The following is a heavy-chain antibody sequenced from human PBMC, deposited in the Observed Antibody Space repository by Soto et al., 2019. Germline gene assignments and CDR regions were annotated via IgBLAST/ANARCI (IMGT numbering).Heavy chain of an antibody. J-gene: IGHJ6*02. D-gene: IGHD6-6*01. CDR1: EGTFSSYA. V-gene: IGHV1-69*06. Sequence: QVQLVQSGAEVKKPGSSVKVSCKASEGTFSSYAISWVRQAPGQGLEWMGEIIPIFGTANYAQKFQGRVTITADKSTSTAYMELRSLRSEDSAVYYCARDGDSIAARPSYYCYYYCMDVWGQGTTVTVSS. CDR3: ARDGDSIAARPSYYCYYYCMDV. CDR2: IIPIFGTA.